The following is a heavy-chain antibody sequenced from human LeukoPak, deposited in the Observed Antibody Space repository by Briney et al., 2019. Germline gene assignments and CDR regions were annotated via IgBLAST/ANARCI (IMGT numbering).Heavy chain of an antibody. CDR3: ARGPSIAAAGTRRPWFDP. Sequence: ASVKVSCKASGYTFTSYAMHWVRQAPGQRLEWMGWINAGNGNTKYSQKFQGRVTITRDTSAGTAYMELSSLRSEDTAVYYCARGPSIAAAGTRRPWFDPWGQGTLVTVSS. J-gene: IGHJ5*02. CDR1: GYTFTSYA. V-gene: IGHV1-3*01. D-gene: IGHD6-13*01. CDR2: INAGNGNT.